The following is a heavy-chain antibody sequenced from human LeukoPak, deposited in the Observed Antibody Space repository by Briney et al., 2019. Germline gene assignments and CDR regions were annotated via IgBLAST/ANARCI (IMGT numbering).Heavy chain of an antibody. Sequence: PSETLSLTCTVFSGSVSSSYWSWIRQPPGKGLEWIGYIYYSGSTNYNPSLKSRVAISVDTSKNQFSLKLNSVTAADTAVYYCARGYCSSTICFQYFHHWGQGALVTVSS. J-gene: IGHJ1*01. CDR2: IYYSGST. V-gene: IGHV4-59*02. D-gene: IGHD2-2*01. CDR1: SGSVSSSY. CDR3: ARGYCSSTICFQYFHH.